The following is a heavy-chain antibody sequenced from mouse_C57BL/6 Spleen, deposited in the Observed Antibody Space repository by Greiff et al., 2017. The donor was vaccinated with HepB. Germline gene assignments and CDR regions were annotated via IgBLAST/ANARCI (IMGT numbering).Heavy chain of an antibody. Sequence: VKLMESGAELVKPGASVKISCKASGYAFSSYWMNWVKQRPGKGLEWIGQIYPGDGDTNYNGKFKGKATLTADKSSSTAYMQLSSLTSEDSAVYFCARDYDAPHYAMDYWGQGTSVTVSS. CDR3: ARDYDAPHYAMDY. CDR1: GYAFSSYW. D-gene: IGHD2-4*01. V-gene: IGHV1-80*01. J-gene: IGHJ4*01. CDR2: IYPGDGDT.